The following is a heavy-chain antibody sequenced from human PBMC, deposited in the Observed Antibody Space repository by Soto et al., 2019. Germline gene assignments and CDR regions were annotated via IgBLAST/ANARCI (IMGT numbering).Heavy chain of an antibody. V-gene: IGHV1-8*01. CDR2: MNPNSGNT. D-gene: IGHD3-10*01. J-gene: IGHJ4*02. Sequence: QVQLVQSGAEVKKPGASVKVSCKASGYTFTSYDINWVRQATGQGLEWMGWMNPNSGNTGYAQKFQGRVTMTRNTSISTAYMELSSLRSEDTAVYYCARGPSSYNYYGSGSYYGMAHNYWGQGTLVTVSS. CDR1: GYTFTSYD. CDR3: ARGPSSYNYYGSGSYYGMAHNY.